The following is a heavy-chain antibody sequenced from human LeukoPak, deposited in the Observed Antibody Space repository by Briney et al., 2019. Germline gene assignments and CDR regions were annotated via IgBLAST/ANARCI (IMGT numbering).Heavy chain of an antibody. D-gene: IGHD3-16*02. V-gene: IGHV3-23*01. J-gene: IGHJ3*02. CDR1: GFIFSNYA. CDR3: ARGRGVIVLVAFDI. Sequence: GGSLRLSCAASGFIFSNYAMSWVRQAPGKGLEWVSGISRSGDSTYYADSVKGRFTISRDNSKNTLFLQMNSLRAEDTALYHCARGRGVIVLVAFDIWGQGTMVTVSS. CDR2: ISRSGDST.